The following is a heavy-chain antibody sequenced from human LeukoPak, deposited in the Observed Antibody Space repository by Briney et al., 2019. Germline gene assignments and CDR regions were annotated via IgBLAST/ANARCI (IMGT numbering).Heavy chain of an antibody. D-gene: IGHD3-3*01. CDR2: IYYSGST. V-gene: IGHV4-39*01. CDR3: ARSRITIFGVVMSPFDY. CDR1: GGSISSSDYS. Sequence: SETLSLTCTVSGGSISSSDYSWGWIRQPPGKGLEWIGNIYYSGSTYYNPSLKSRVTISVDTSNNQFSLKLSSVTAADTAVYYCARSRITIFGVVMSPFDYWGQGTLVTVSS. J-gene: IGHJ4*02.